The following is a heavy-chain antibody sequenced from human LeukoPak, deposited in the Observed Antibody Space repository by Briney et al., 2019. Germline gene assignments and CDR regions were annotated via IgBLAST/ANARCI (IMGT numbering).Heavy chain of an antibody. CDR3: ARGGPAILDY. D-gene: IGHD2-15*01. CDR1: GGSISSYY. CDR2: IYYSGST. J-gene: IGHJ4*02. Sequence: SETLSLTCTVSGGSISSYYWSWNRQPPGKGLEWIGYIYYSGSTNYNPSLKSRVTISVDTSKNQFSLKLSSVTAADTAVYYCARGGPAILDYWGQGTLVTVSS. V-gene: IGHV4-59*01.